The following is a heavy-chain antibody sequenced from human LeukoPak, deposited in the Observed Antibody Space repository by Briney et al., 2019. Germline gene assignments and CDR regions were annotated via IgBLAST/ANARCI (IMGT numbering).Heavy chain of an antibody. Sequence: GGSLRLSCAASGFTVISNYMNWVRQAPGKGLEWVSSISSSSSYIYYADSVKGRFTISRGNAKNSLYLQMNSLRAEDTAVYYCARERPGITIFGVVIGEAFDIWGQGTMVTVSS. J-gene: IGHJ3*02. CDR2: ISSSSSYI. CDR1: GFTVISNY. V-gene: IGHV3-21*01. CDR3: ARERPGITIFGVVIGEAFDI. D-gene: IGHD3-3*01.